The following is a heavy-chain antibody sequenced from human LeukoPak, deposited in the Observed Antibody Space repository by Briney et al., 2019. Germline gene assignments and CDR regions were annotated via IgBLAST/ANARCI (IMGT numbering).Heavy chain of an antibody. CDR2: FDPEYGET. CDR3: APLDFRVPST. Sequence: GASVKVSCKVSGYTHNELSIHWVRQAAGKGLEWMGGFDPEYGETVYAQKFQGRVTMAEDTSTDTAYMELSSLRSEDTAVYYCAPLDFRVPSTWGQGTLVTVSS. D-gene: IGHD3-10*01. V-gene: IGHV1-24*01. J-gene: IGHJ5*02. CDR1: GYTHNELS.